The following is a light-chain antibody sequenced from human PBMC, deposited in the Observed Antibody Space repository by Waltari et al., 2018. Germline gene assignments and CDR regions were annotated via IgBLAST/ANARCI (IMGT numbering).Light chain of an antibody. J-gene: IGKJ4*01. Sequence: EIVLTQSPATLSLSPGERATLSCRATQSVSSYLAWYQQRPGQAPRRLSNDASISATGIPDRFTGSGSETDFTLTISSLEPEDFAVYYCQQRSKWPLTFGGGTKVEIK. CDR2: DAS. V-gene: IGKV3-11*01. CDR3: QQRSKWPLT. CDR1: QSVSSY.